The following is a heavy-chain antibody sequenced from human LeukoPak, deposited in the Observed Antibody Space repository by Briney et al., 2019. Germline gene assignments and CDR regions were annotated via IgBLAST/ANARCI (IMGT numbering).Heavy chain of an antibody. CDR2: IVPLFSTV. CDR3: ARENVERYFDWLHTGRGNPLDY. J-gene: IGHJ4*02. Sequence: SVKVSCKGSGGTFNSFGITWVRQAPGQGLEWVGGIVPLFSTVNYGQKFQGRVTITADESTTTAYMELSSLRSENTAVYYCARENVERYFDWLHTGRGNPLDYWGQGTLVTVSS. V-gene: IGHV1-69*13. CDR1: GGTFNSFG. D-gene: IGHD3-9*01.